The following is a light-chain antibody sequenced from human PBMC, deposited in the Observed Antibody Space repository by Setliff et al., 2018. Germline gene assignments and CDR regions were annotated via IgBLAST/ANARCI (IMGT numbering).Light chain of an antibody. J-gene: IGLJ1*01. Sequence: QSVLTQPASVSGSPGQSITISCTGTSSDIGGYNHVSWYQQHPGKAPKFMIYEVSNRPSGVSNRFSGSKSGNTASLTISGLQAEDEADYYCSSYTSSGTDVFGSGTKVTVL. CDR3: SSYTSSGTDV. CDR2: EVS. V-gene: IGLV2-14*01. CDR1: SSDIGGYNH.